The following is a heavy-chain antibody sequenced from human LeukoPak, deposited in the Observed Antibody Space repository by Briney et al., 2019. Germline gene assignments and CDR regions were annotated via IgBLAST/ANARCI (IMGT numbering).Heavy chain of an antibody. D-gene: IGHD3-22*01. CDR3: ARAYYYDSSGYYSALGY. J-gene: IGHJ4*02. Sequence: GGSLRLSCAASGFTFSSYWMSWVRQAPGKGLEWVANIKQDRSEKYYVDSVKGRFTISRDNAKNSLYLQMNSLRAEDTAVYYCARAYYYDSSGYYSALGYWGQGTLVTVSS. CDR1: GFTFSSYW. CDR2: IKQDRSEK. V-gene: IGHV3-7*01.